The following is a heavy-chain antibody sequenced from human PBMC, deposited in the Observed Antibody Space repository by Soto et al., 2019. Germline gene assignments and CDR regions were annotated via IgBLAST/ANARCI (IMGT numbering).Heavy chain of an antibody. Sequence: ASVKVSCKASGYTFTSYYMHCVRQAPGQGLEWMGIINPSGGSTSYAQKFQGRVTMTRDTSTSTVYMELSSLRSEDTAVYYCARAAVYCSSTSCYEGELGYFDYWGQGTLVTVSS. D-gene: IGHD2-2*01. CDR3: ARAAVYCSSTSCYEGELGYFDY. CDR1: GYTFTSYY. CDR2: INPSGGST. V-gene: IGHV1-46*03. J-gene: IGHJ4*02.